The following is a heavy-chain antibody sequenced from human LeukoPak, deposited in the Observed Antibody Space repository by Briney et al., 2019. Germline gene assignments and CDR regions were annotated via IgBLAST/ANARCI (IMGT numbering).Heavy chain of an antibody. V-gene: IGHV1-18*01. CDR2: ISAYNGNT. D-gene: IGHD1-26*01. J-gene: IGHJ3*02. Sequence: ASVKVSCKASGYTFTSYGISWVRQAPGQGLEWMGWISAYNGNTNYAQKLQGRVTMTTDTSTGTAYMELRSLRSDDTAVYYCARDGSPSGSYGAFDIWGQGTMVTVSS. CDR1: GYTFTSYG. CDR3: ARDGSPSGSYGAFDI.